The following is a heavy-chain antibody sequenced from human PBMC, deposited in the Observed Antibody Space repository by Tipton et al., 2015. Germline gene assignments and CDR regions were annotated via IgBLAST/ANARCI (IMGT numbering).Heavy chain of an antibody. CDR1: GFSFSYYA. D-gene: IGHD2-21*02. V-gene: IGHV3-23*01. Sequence: SLRLSCAASGFSFSYYAMNWVRQAPGKGLEWVSSISGRDGRIYYAESVRGRFTLSRDNSRNTLSLQLSSLTVEDTALYYCAKGYGDEEGGIDFWGQGTLVTVPS. CDR3: AKGYGDEEGGIDF. J-gene: IGHJ4*02. CDR2: ISGRDGRI.